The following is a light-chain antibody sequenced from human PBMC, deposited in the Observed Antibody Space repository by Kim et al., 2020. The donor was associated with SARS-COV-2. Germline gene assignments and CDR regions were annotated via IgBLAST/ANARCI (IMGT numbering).Light chain of an antibody. V-gene: IGKV1-5*03. Sequence: DIQMTQSPSTLSASVGDRVTITCRASQSISYWLAWFQQKPGKAPKLLIYKASSLESGVPSRFSGSGSGTDFILTISSLQPDDFATYYCQQYNSYSSWTFGQGTKLEI. CDR1: QSISYW. CDR2: KAS. J-gene: IGKJ1*01. CDR3: QQYNSYSSWT.